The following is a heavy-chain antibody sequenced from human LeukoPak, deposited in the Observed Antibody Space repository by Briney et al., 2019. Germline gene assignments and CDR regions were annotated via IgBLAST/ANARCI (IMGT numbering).Heavy chain of an antibody. CDR3: ARESEGWLQSFDY. CDR2: IYQSGST. Sequence: SETLSLTCTVSGGSINSGGYYWNWIRQPPGKGLEWIGYIYQSGSTIYNPSLKSRVTISVDRSKNQFSLNLSSVTAADTALYYCARESEGWLQSFDYWGQGTLVTVSS. J-gene: IGHJ4*02. V-gene: IGHV4-30-2*01. D-gene: IGHD5-24*01. CDR1: GGSINSGGYY.